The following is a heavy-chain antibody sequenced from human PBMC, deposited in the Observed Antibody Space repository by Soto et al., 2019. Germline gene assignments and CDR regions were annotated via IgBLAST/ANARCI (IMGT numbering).Heavy chain of an antibody. CDR3: AREVCSGGSCYTEPTYYYYYYMGV. J-gene: IGHJ6*03. CDR1: GGSFSGYY. CDR2: INHSGST. V-gene: IGHV4-34*01. D-gene: IGHD2-15*01. Sequence: SETRSLTCAVYGGSFSGYYWSWIRQPPGKGLEWIGEINHSGSTNYNPSLKSRVTISVDTSKNQFSLKLSSVTAADTAVYYCAREVCSGGSCYTEPTYYYYYYMGVWGKGTTVTVSS.